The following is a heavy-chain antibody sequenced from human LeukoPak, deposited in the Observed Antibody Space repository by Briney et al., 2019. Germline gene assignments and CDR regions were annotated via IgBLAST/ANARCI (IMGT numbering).Heavy chain of an antibody. Sequence: SETLSLTCAVSGGSISSGGYSWSWIRQPPGKGLEWIGYIYHSGSTYYNPSLKSRVTISVDRSKNQFSLKLGSVTAADTAVYYCARVLASGPYGSGIRAFDIWGQGTMVTVSS. CDR2: IYHSGST. D-gene: IGHD3-10*01. J-gene: IGHJ3*02. CDR1: GGSISSGGYS. CDR3: ARVLASGPYGSGIRAFDI. V-gene: IGHV4-30-2*01.